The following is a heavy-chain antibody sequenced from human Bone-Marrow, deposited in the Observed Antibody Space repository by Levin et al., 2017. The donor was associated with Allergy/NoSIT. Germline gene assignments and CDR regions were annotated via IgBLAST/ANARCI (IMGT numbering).Heavy chain of an antibody. CDR1: GFTFSSYW. CDR2: IKQDGSEK. Sequence: ETLSLTCAASGFTFSSYWMSWVRQAPGKGLEWVANIKQDGSEKYYVDSVKGRFTISRDNAKNSLYLQMNSLRAEDTAVYYCARVGGGVCLAVVVPAAMMDLDYWGQGTLVTVSS. D-gene: IGHD2-2*01. CDR3: ARVGGGVCLAVVVPAAMMDLDY. J-gene: IGHJ4*02. V-gene: IGHV3-7*01.